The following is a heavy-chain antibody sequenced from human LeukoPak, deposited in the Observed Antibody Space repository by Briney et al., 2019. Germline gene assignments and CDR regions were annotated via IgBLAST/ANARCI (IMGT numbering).Heavy chain of an antibody. CDR3: AKAVRIIDMAFDY. Sequence: PGGSLRLSCAASGFTFSSYSMNWVRQAPGKGLEWVSTISDSGGNTYYADSVKGRFTISRDNSQNTLHLQMNSLRAEDTAVYYCAKAVRIIDMAFDYWGQGILVTVSS. V-gene: IGHV3-23*01. CDR2: ISDSGGNT. J-gene: IGHJ4*02. CDR1: GFTFSSYS. D-gene: IGHD5-24*01.